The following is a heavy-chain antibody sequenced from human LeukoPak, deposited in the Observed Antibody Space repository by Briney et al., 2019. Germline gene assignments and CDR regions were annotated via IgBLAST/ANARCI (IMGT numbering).Heavy chain of an antibody. V-gene: IGHV3-23*01. Sequence: GGSLRLSCTASGFTFSAYAMNWVRQAPGKGLEWVSSVVSNADSTYYAGSVKGRFTISRDNSRNMFYLQMNKLRADDTAIYYCAKAVKGRCSGARCYAFDYWGQGTLVTVSS. J-gene: IGHJ4*02. CDR3: AKAVKGRCSGARCYAFDY. CDR1: GFTFSAYA. D-gene: IGHD2-15*01. CDR2: VVSNADST.